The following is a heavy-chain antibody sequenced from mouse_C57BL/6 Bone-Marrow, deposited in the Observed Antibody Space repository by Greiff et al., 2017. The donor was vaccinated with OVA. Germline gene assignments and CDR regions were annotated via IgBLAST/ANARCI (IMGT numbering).Heavy chain of an antibody. J-gene: IGHJ3*01. CDR2: ISNLAYSI. D-gene: IGHD2-4*01. CDR3: ARHDDYDGTWFAY. V-gene: IGHV5-15*01. Sequence: EVKLMESGGGLVQPGGSLKLSCAASGFTFSDYGMAWVRQAPRKGPEWVAFISNLAYSIYYADTVTGRFTISRENAKNTLYLEMSSLRSEDTAMYYCARHDDYDGTWFAYWGQGTLVTVSA. CDR1: GFTFSDYG.